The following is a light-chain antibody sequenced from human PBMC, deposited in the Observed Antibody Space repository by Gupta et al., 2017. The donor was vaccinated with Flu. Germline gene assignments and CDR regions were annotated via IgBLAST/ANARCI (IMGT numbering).Light chain of an antibody. V-gene: IGKV3-20*01. J-gene: IGKJ1*01. CDR1: QSVRSSY. Sequence: EIVLTQSPGTLSLSPGESATLSCRASQSVRSSYLAWYQQKPGQAPRLLIYGASSRATGISDRFSGSGSGTEFTLTISRREPEDFAVYYCQHEGSSLWTFGQGTKVEIK. CDR3: QHEGSSLWT. CDR2: GAS.